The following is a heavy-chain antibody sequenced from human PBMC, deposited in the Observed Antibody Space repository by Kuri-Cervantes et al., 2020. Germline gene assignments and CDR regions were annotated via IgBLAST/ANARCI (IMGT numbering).Heavy chain of an antibody. Sequence: SETLSLTCTVSGCSISSSSYYWGWIRQPPGKGLEWIGSIYYSGSTYYNPSLKSRVTISVDTSKNQFSLKLSSVTAADTAVYYCARHAPSAAGTRKPFFDYWGQGTLVTVSS. CDR1: GCSISSSSYY. D-gene: IGHD6-13*01. CDR3: ARHAPSAAGTRKPFFDY. CDR2: IYYSGST. V-gene: IGHV4-39*01. J-gene: IGHJ4*02.